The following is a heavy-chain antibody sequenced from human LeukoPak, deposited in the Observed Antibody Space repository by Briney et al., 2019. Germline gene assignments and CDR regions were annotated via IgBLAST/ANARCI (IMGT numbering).Heavy chain of an antibody. J-gene: IGHJ6*04. CDR2: ISPSDTYT. Sequence: GGSLRLSCAASGFSFSDYYMYWIRQAPGKGLEWLSYISPSDTYTSYADSVKGRFTISRDNAKNSLYLQMDSLRAEDTAVYFCARTMFRGDGYYAADVWGKGTTVTVSS. CDR3: ARTMFRGDGYYAADV. D-gene: IGHD3-10*01. CDR1: GFSFSDYY. V-gene: IGHV3-11*06.